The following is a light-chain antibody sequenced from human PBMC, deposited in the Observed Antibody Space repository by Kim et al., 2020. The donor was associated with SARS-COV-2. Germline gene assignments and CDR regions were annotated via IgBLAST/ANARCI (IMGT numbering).Light chain of an antibody. J-gene: IGKJ2*01. CDR3: QQYSSYSYT. Sequence: DIQMTQSPSTLSASIGDRVTITCRASQSISDWLAWYQQKPGKAPKLLIYKASTLESGVPLRFSGSASGTEFTLTISSLQPDDFATYYCQQYSSYSYTFGQGTKLE. V-gene: IGKV1-5*03. CDR2: KAS. CDR1: QSISDW.